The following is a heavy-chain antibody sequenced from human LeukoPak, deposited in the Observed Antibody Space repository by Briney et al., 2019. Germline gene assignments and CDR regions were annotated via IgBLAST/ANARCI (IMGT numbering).Heavy chain of an antibody. CDR2: IYPGDSDT. CDR1: GYSFTSYW. V-gene: IGHV5-51*01. J-gene: IGHJ6*03. D-gene: IGHD6-13*01. Sequence: GASLQTSCEGSGYSFTSYWIGLVRQLPGKGLGWMGIIYPGDSDTRYSPSFQGQVTISADKSISTAYLQWSSLKASDTAMYYCARRNSWDYYYYMDVWGKGTTVTVSS. CDR3: ARRNSWDYYYYMDV.